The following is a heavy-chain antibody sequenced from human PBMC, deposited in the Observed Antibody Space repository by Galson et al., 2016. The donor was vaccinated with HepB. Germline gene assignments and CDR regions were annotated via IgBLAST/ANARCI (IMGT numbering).Heavy chain of an antibody. CDR3: ARMRSSESSGYFDN. D-gene: IGHD3-22*01. CDR1: GGSITNGGYY. J-gene: IGHJ5*02. Sequence: PLSLTCTVSGGSITNGGYYWTWIRQHPGQGLEWIGNIYFSGSTSYTPSLKSRITILADTSKNHVSLHLSSVTAADTAVYYCARMRSSESSGYFDNWGQGALVTVS. V-gene: IGHV4-31*03. CDR2: IYFSGST.